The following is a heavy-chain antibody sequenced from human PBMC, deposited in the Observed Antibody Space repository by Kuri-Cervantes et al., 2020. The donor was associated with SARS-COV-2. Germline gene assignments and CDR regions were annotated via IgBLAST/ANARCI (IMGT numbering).Heavy chain of an antibody. Sequence: SQTLSLTCAGYSGSFSDYYWSWIRQTPEMGLEWIGEINHSGSTNYNPSLRSRVTMSVDTSKNQFSLKLTSVTAADTAVYYCARGTGDLDQWGQGNLVTVSS. V-gene: IGHV4-34*01. CDR1: SGSFSDYY. CDR3: ARGTGDLDQ. J-gene: IGHJ5*02. CDR2: INHSGST. D-gene: IGHD7-27*01.